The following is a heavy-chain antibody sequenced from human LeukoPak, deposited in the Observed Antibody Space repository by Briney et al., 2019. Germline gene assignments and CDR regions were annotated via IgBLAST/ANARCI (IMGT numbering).Heavy chain of an antibody. V-gene: IGHV3-48*01. CDR3: VRDLSRYRPADY. Sequence: GGPLRLSCAASGFTFSTYSMNWVRQAPGQGLEWVSYISSISNTIHYADSVKGRFSISRDNAKNSLYLQMNSLRAEDTAVYYCVRDLSRYRPADYWGQGTLVTVSS. CDR2: ISSISNTI. CDR1: GFTFSTYS. D-gene: IGHD2-2*01. J-gene: IGHJ4*02.